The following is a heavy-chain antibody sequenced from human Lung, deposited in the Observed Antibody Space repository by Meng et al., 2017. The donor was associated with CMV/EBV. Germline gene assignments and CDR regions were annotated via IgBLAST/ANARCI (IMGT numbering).Heavy chain of an antibody. CDR1: GFTFSSYA. CDR3: ARSMIYGGNSFDS. Sequence: GGSXRLXCAVSGFTFSSYAMNWVRQAPGKGLEWVSSVSGSGGITYYADSVKGRFTISRDNSKNIVYLQMNSLRAEDTAVYFCARSMIYGGNSFDSWGQGTLVTVSS. D-gene: IGHD4-23*01. V-gene: IGHV3-23*01. CDR2: VSGSGGIT. J-gene: IGHJ4*02.